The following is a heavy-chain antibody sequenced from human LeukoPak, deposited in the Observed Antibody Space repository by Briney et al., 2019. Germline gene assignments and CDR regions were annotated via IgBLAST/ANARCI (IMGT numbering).Heavy chain of an antibody. J-gene: IGHJ5*02. CDR1: GGSISSSTYY. CDR2: IGHSGTT. D-gene: IGHD5-24*01. Sequence: SETLSLTCTVSGGSISSSTYYWGWVRQPPGMGPEWIGSIGHSGTTYYNPSLKSRVTISVDTSKNQFSLKLTSVTAADTAVYYRARHTRVRDGYNLYCFDPWGQGTLVTVSS. V-gene: IGHV4-39*01. CDR3: ARHTRVRDGYNLYCFDP.